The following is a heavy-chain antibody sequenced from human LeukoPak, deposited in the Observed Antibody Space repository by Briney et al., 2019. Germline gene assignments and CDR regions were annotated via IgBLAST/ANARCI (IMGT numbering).Heavy chain of an antibody. Sequence: GGSLRLSCAASGFTFSRYWMSRVRQAPGKGLEWVANIKQDGSQKSYVDSVKGRFTISRDNANNLLYLQMSSLRAEDTAVYYCARESFAARWDWGQGTLVTVSS. D-gene: IGHD6-6*01. CDR2: IKQDGSQK. CDR3: ARESFAARWD. V-gene: IGHV3-7*01. CDR1: GFTFSRYW. J-gene: IGHJ4*02.